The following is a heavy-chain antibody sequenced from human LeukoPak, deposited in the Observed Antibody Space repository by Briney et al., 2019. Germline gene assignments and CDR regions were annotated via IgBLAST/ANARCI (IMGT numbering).Heavy chain of an antibody. V-gene: IGHV3-21*04. Sequence: GGSLRLSCAASGFTFSSYSMNWVRQAPGEGLEWVSSISSSSSYIYYADSVKGRFTISRDNAKNSLYLQMNSLRAEDTAVYYCAKGGYSSGWYGLNDAFDIWGQGTMVTVSS. CDR1: GFTFSSYS. D-gene: IGHD6-19*01. CDR3: AKGGYSSGWYGLNDAFDI. CDR2: ISSSSSYI. J-gene: IGHJ3*02.